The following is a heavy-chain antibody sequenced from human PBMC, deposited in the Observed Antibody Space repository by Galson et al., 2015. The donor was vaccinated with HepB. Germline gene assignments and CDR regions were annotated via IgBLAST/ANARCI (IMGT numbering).Heavy chain of an antibody. CDR3: AKIRGYSYGYGDY. V-gene: IGHV3-9*01. CDR1: GFTFDDCA. Sequence: SLRLSCAASGFTFDDCAMHWVWQAPGKGLEWVSGISWHSCKIGYADSVKGRFNISGDNAKNSLYLQMNSLRAEDTAVYYCAKIRGYSYGYGDYWGQGTQVTVSS. CDR2: ISWHSCKI. J-gene: IGHJ4*02. D-gene: IGHD5-18*01.